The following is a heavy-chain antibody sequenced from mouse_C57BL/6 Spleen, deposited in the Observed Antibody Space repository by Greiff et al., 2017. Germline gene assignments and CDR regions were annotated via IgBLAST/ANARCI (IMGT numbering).Heavy chain of an antibody. CDR2: IYPGGGDT. D-gene: IGHD3-3*01. Sequence: QVQLQQPGAELVKPGASVKLSCKASGYTFTSYWMHWVKQRPGRGLEWIGRIYPGGGDTNYNGKFKGKATLTADKSSSTAYMQLSSLTSEDSAVYYCARSKLGGFAYWGQGTLVTVSA. J-gene: IGHJ3*01. V-gene: IGHV1-62-3*01. CDR1: GYTFTSYW. CDR3: ARSKLGGFAY.